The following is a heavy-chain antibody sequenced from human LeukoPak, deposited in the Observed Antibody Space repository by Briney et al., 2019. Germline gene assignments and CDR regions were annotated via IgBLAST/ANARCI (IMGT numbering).Heavy chain of an antibody. V-gene: IGHV3-21*01. CDR1: GFTFSNHW. J-gene: IGHJ5*02. CDR3: AREHSYGFNWFDP. Sequence: GGSLRLSCAASGFTFSNHWMNWVRQAPGKGPEWVSSISSSSSYIYYADSVKGRFTISRDNAKNSLYLQMNSLRAEDTAVYYCAREHSYGFNWFDPWGQGTLVTVSS. D-gene: IGHD5-18*01. CDR2: ISSSSSYI.